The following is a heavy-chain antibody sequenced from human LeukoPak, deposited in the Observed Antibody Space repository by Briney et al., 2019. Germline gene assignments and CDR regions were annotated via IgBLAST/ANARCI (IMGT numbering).Heavy chain of an antibody. V-gene: IGHV3-23*01. CDR3: AKGKRGSYSCDDS. CDR2: ITGSGETS. CDR1: GFTFIAYG. J-gene: IGHJ4*02. Sequence: GVLRLSCAASGFTFIAYGMNWVRQAPGKGLEWVSGITGSGETSYYTDSVKGRFTISRDNSKNTLYLQMSSLRAEDTAVYFCAKGKRGSYSCDDSWGQGTLVTVSS. D-gene: IGHD2-15*01.